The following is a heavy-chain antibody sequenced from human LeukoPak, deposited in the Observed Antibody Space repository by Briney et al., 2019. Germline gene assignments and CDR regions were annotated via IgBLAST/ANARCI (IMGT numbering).Heavy chain of an antibody. J-gene: IGHJ3*02. CDR3: ARGQSGITMIVVDDAFDI. CDR1: GYTFTSYG. V-gene: IGHV1-46*01. Sequence: ASVKVSCKASGYTFTSYGISWVRQAPGQGLEWMGIINPSGGSTSYAQKFQGRVTMTRDTSTSTVYMELSSLRSEDTAVYYCARGQSGITMIVVDDAFDIWGQGTMVTVSS. CDR2: INPSGGST. D-gene: IGHD3-22*01.